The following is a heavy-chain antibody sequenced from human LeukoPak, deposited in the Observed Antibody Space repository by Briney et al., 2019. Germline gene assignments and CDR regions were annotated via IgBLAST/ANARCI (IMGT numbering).Heavy chain of an antibody. CDR3: ARERDYGGNPYYFDY. Sequence: GASVKVSCKASVGTFSSYAISWVRQAPGQGLEWMGGIIPIFGTANYAQKFQGRVTITADESTSTAYMELSSLRSEDTAVYYCARERDYGGNPYYFDYWGQGTLVTVSS. V-gene: IGHV1-69*13. CDR2: IIPIFGTA. D-gene: IGHD4-23*01. J-gene: IGHJ4*02. CDR1: VGTFSSYA.